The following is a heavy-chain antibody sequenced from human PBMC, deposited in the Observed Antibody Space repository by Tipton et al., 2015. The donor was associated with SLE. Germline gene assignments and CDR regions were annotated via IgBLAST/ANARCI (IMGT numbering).Heavy chain of an antibody. D-gene: IGHD5-18*01. V-gene: IGHV1-18*01. CDR3: ARDVSEHSYGYGLDY. Sequence: QVQLVQSGAEVKKPGASVKVSCKASGYTFISSGISWVRQATGQGLEWMGWISPYNGDTKYAQSLQDRVTMSTDTSTNTAYMELRSLRSDDTAFYYCARDVSEHSYGYGLDYWGQGTLVTVSS. CDR1: GYTFISSG. J-gene: IGHJ4*02. CDR2: ISPYNGDT.